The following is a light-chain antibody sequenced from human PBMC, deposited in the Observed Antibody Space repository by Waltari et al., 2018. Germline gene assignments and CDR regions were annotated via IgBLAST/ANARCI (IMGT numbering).Light chain of an antibody. J-gene: IGKJ4*01. V-gene: IGKV3-20*01. CDR2: GAS. CDR3: QQYDISPLT. Sequence: EIVLTQSPGTKSLSPGERATLSCRASQTVRTTYLAWYQQKPGQAPTLLIYGASSRATGIPDRCSGSGSGTDFSLTISSLEPEDFAVYYCQQYDISPLTFGGGTKVEIK. CDR1: QTVRTTY.